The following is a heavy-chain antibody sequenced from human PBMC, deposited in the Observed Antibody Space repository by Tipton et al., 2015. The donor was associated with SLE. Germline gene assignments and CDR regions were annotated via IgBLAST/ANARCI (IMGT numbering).Heavy chain of an antibody. V-gene: IGHV4-4*08. CDR1: GGSISSYY. D-gene: IGHD6-19*01. CDR3: ASSRGVAVRAFDI. J-gene: IGHJ3*02. Sequence: LVKPSETLSLTCTVSGGSISSYYWSWIRQPPGKGLEWIGYIYTSGSTNYNPSLKSRVTISVDTSKNQFSLKLSSVTAADTAVYYCASSRGVAVRAFDIWGQGTMVTVSS. CDR2: IYTSGST.